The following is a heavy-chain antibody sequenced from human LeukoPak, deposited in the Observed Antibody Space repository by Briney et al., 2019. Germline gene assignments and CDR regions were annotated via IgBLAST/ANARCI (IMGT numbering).Heavy chain of an antibody. Sequence: ASVKVSCKASGYTFTSYYMHWVRQAPGQGLEWMGIINPSGGSTSYAQKCQGRVTMTRDMSTSTVYMELSSLRSEDTAVYYCGSGKSSSWLDYWGQGTLVTVSS. D-gene: IGHD6-13*01. V-gene: IGHV1-46*01. CDR1: GYTFTSYY. CDR3: GSGKSSSWLDY. J-gene: IGHJ4*02. CDR2: INPSGGST.